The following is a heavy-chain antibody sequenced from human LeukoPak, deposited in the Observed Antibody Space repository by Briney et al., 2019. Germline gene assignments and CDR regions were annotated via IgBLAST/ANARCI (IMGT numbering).Heavy chain of an antibody. CDR2: IRYDGSNK. Sequence: GGSLRLSCAASGFTFSSYGMHWVRQAPGKGLEWVAFIRYDGSNKYCADSVKGRFTISRDNSKNTLYLQMNSLRAEDTAVYYCAKSIAAAGTIEGGDYWGQGTLVTVSS. J-gene: IGHJ4*02. CDR3: AKSIAAAGTIEGGDY. D-gene: IGHD6-13*01. CDR1: GFTFSSYG. V-gene: IGHV3-30*02.